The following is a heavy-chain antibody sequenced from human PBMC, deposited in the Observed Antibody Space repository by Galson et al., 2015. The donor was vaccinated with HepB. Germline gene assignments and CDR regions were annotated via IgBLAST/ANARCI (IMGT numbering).Heavy chain of an antibody. J-gene: IGHJ4*02. CDR1: GFTFSSYV. D-gene: IGHD3-10*01. CDR2: ISGSGGST. CDR3: AREAGGLLWFGEYFDY. Sequence: SLRLSCAASGFTFSSYVMSWVRQAPGKGLEWVSIISGSGGSTYYADSVKGRFTISRDNSKNTLYLQMNSLRAEDTAVYYCAREAGGLLWFGEYFDYWGQGTLVTVSS. V-gene: IGHV3-23*01.